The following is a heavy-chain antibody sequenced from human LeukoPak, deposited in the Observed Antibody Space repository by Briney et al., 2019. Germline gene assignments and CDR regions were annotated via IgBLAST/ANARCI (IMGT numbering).Heavy chain of an antibody. D-gene: IGHD4-23*01. J-gene: IGHJ6*02. Sequence: GGSLRLSCAASGFTVSSNYMSWVRQAPGKGLEWVSVIYSGGSTYCADSVKGRFTISRDNSKNTLYLQMNSLRAEDTAVYYCARDEKLRRFPSPEDYGGYGMDVWGQGTTVTVSS. CDR1: GFTVSSNY. CDR2: IYSGGST. CDR3: ARDEKLRRFPSPEDYGGYGMDV. V-gene: IGHV3-66*01.